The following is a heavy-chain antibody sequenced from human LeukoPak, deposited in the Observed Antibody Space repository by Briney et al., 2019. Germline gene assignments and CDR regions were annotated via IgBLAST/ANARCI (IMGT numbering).Heavy chain of an antibody. CDR2: MSGGSDYI. D-gene: IGHD2-15*01. CDR1: GFAFSTYS. V-gene: IGHV3-21*01. CDR3: ARGGRYCSGGTCYGTFDI. Sequence: GGSLRLSCAASGFAFSTYSMGWVRQPPGNGLEWVLSMSGGSDYIYYADSVKGRFIMSRDNAKNSLYLQMNSLRAEDTALYYCARGGRYCSGGTCYGTFDIWGQGTTVTVSS. J-gene: IGHJ3*02.